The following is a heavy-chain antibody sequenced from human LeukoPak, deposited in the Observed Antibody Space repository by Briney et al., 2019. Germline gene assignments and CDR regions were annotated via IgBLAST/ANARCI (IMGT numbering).Heavy chain of an antibody. CDR2: ISSDGSTT. J-gene: IGHJ4*02. Sequence: GGSLRLSCAASGFTFNSYWMHWVRQAPGEGLVWVSRISSDGSTTSYADSVKGRFTISRDNAKNSLYLQMNSLRAEDTAVYYCARVAGTTGDYWGQGTLVTVSS. D-gene: IGHD1-1*01. CDR1: GFTFNSYW. CDR3: ARVAGTTGDY. V-gene: IGHV3-74*01.